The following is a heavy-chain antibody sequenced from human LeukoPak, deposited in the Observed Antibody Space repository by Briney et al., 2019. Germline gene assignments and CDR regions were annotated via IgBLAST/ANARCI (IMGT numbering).Heavy chain of an antibody. Sequence: SVKVSCKASGGTFSSYAISWVRQAPGQGLGWMGGIIPIFGTANYAQKFQGRVTITADESTSTAYMELSSLRSEDTAAYYCARDPEDCSSTSCWNWFDPWGQGTLVTVSS. J-gene: IGHJ5*02. V-gene: IGHV1-69*13. D-gene: IGHD2-2*01. CDR2: IIPIFGTA. CDR1: GGTFSSYA. CDR3: ARDPEDCSSTSCWNWFDP.